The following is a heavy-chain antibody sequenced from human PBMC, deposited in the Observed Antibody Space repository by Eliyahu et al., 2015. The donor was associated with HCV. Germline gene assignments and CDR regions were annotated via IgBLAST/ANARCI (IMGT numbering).Heavy chain of an antibody. Sequence: QVQLVQSGAEVKKPGSSVKVSCKASGXTFXSYAISWVRQAPGQGLEWMGRIIPILGIANXAQKXQGRVTITADKSTSTAYMELSSLRSEDTAVYYCARLIAAAGIFAGTSSTEFDYWGQGTLVTVSS. V-gene: IGHV1-69*04. CDR2: IIPILGIA. J-gene: IGHJ4*02. D-gene: IGHD6-13*01. CDR3: ARLIAAAGIFAGTSSTEFDY. CDR1: GXTFXSYA.